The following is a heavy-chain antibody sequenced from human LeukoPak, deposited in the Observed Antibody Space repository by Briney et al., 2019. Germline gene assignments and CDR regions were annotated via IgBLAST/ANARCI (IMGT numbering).Heavy chain of an antibody. CDR3: ARGIGVDY. D-gene: IGHD1-26*01. CDR1: GFTFSNYW. V-gene: IGHV3-7*01. J-gene: IGHJ4*02. CDR2: IKQDGSEK. Sequence: QPGGSLRLSCAASGFTFSNYWMSWVRQAPGKGLEWVANIKQDGSEKYYVDSVKGRFTVSRDNARNSLYLQMNSLRGEDTAVYFCARGIGVDYWGQGTLVTVSS.